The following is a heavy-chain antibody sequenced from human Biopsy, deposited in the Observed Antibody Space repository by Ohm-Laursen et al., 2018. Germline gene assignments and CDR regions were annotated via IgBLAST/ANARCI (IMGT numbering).Heavy chain of an antibody. V-gene: IGHV3-23*01. J-gene: IGHJ4*02. CDR1: GFTFSSYV. CDR3: AKDHCSGGTCYSDGPVFDF. CDR2: ISGSGSTT. Sequence: GSLRLSCAASGFTFSSYVMSWVRQAPGKGLEWVSTISGSGSTTYYADSVKGRFTISRDNSKNTLYLQMNSLGAEDTAVYYCAKDHCSGGTCYSDGPVFDFWGQGTLVTVSS. D-gene: IGHD2-15*01.